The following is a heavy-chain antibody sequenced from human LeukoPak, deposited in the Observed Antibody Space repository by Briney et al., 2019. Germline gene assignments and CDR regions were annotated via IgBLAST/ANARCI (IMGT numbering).Heavy chain of an antibody. Sequence: GRSLRLSCAASGFTFSSYGMHWVRQAPGKGLEWVAVISYDGSNKYYADSVKGRFTISRDNSKNTLYLQMNSLRAEDTAVYYCAKDQAPRYGSGSRFDYRGQGTLVTVSS. CDR2: ISYDGSNK. CDR3: AKDQAPRYGSGSRFDY. CDR1: GFTFSSYG. J-gene: IGHJ4*02. D-gene: IGHD3-10*01. V-gene: IGHV3-30*18.